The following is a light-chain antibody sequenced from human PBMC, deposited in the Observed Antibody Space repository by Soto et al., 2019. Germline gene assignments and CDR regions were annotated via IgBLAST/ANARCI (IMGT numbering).Light chain of an antibody. CDR1: QTVGGN. J-gene: IGKJ2*01. CDR3: QQYNNWPPYT. CDR2: GAS. Sequence: EVVMTQSPATLSVSPGERATVSCRASQTVGGNLAWYQQRPGQAPRLLMYGASTRATGVPARFSGSGSGTEFTLTISSLQSEDFAVYYCQQYNNWPPYTFGQGTKLEIK. V-gene: IGKV3-15*01.